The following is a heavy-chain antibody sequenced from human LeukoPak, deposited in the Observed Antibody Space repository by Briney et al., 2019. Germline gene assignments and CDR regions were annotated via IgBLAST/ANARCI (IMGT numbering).Heavy chain of an antibody. D-gene: IGHD3-22*01. Sequence: ASVKVSCKASGYTFTGYYMHWVRQAPGQGLEWMGWINPNSGGTNYAQKFQGRVTMTRDTSISTAYMELSRLRSDDTAVYYCARGRRGRDYDSSGYFPLVLFDYWGQGTLVTVSS. CDR2: INPNSGGT. V-gene: IGHV1-2*02. CDR1: GYTFTGYY. CDR3: ARGRRGRDYDSSGYFPLVLFDY. J-gene: IGHJ4*02.